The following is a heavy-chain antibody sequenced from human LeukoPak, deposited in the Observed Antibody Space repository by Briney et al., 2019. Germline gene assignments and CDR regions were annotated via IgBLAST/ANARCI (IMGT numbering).Heavy chain of an antibody. CDR1: GGTFTSYY. Sequence: ASVKVSCKASGGTFTSYYMHWVRQAPGQGLEWMGIINPSGGSTSYAQKFQGRVTMTRDTSTSTVYMELSSLRSEDTAVYYCARGLTVLDYYYGSGSYYDYWGQGSLVTVSA. D-gene: IGHD3-10*01. CDR2: INPSGGST. J-gene: IGHJ4*02. V-gene: IGHV1-46*01. CDR3: ARGLTVLDYYYGSGSYYDY.